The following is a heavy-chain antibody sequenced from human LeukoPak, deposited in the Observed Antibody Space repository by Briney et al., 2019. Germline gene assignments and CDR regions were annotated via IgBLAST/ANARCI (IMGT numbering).Heavy chain of an antibody. V-gene: IGHV3-30*02. Sequence: GGSLRLSCIASRFTFNDYGIPWVRQAPGKGLEWVAFIRYDGNNKYYADSVKGRFTISRDNSKNTLYLQMNSLRTEDTAIYYCVKGTTMVRIDYWGQGTLVTVSS. CDR3: VKGTTMVRIDY. J-gene: IGHJ4*02. CDR2: IRYDGNNK. CDR1: RFTFNDYG. D-gene: IGHD3-10*01.